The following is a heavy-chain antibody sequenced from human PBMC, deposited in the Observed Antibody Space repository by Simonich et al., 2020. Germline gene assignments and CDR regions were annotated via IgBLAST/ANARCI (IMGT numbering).Heavy chain of an antibody. CDR2: ISWNSGSI. J-gene: IGHJ1*01. CDR3: AKDVAAAGTEYFQH. Sequence: EVQLVESGGGLVQPGRSLRLSCAASGFTFDDYAMHWVRQAPGNVLEWVSGISWNSGSIGYADSEKGRFTISRDNAKNSLYLQMNSLRAEDTALYYCAKDVAAAGTEYFQHWGQGTLVTVSS. D-gene: IGHD6-13*01. V-gene: IGHV3-9*01. CDR1: GFTFDDYA.